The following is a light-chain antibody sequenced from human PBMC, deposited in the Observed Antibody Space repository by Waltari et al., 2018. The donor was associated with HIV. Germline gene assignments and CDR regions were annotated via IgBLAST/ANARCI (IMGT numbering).Light chain of an antibody. V-gene: IGKV1-5*03. J-gene: IGKJ4*01. Sequence: DIRMTQSPSTLSASVGDRVTITCRASQSINSWLAWYQPKPGKAPKLLIYKASSLESGVPSRFSGSESGTEFTLTISCLQPDDFATYYCQQYNTYPLTFGGGTRVEIK. CDR3: QQYNTYPLT. CDR1: QSINSW. CDR2: KAS.